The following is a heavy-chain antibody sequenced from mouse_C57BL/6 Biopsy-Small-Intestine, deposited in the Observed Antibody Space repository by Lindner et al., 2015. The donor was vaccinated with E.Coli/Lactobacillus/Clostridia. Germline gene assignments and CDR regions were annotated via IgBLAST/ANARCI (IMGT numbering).Heavy chain of an antibody. CDR3: AREGDYDYDVVDY. CDR2: IYPGSGNT. D-gene: IGHD2-4*01. Sequence: VQLQESGAELARPGASVNLSCKTSGFIFTNYGIAWVKKRTGQGLEWIGEIYPGSGNTYFNEKFKGKATLTADKSSSTAYMQLSSLTTEDSAIYYCAREGDYDYDVVDYWGQGTTLTVSS. V-gene: IGHV1-81*01. CDR1: GFIFTNYG. J-gene: IGHJ2*01.